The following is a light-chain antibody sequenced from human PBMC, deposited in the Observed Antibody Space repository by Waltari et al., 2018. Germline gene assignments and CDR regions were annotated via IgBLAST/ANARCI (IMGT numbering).Light chain of an antibody. CDR2: AAS. J-gene: IGKJ3*01. CDR1: QSISSY. Sequence: DIQMTQSPSSLSASVGYSVTITCRASQSISSYLNWYQQKPGKAPKLLIYAASSLQSGVPSRFSGSGSGTDFTLTINSLQPEDFATYYCQQSSSTPPFTFGPGTKVDIK. V-gene: IGKV1-39*01. CDR3: QQSSSTPPFT.